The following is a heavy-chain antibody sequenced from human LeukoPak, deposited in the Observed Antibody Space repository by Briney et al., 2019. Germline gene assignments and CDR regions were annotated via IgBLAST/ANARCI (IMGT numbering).Heavy chain of an antibody. CDR2: MYYSGST. J-gene: IGHJ6*03. CDR3: ARGTKPPKYSSSWYYYYYYMDV. CDR1: GGSISSYH. D-gene: IGHD6-13*01. Sequence: SETLSLTCTVSGGSISSYHWSWIRRPPGKGLEWIGNMYYSGSTNYNPSLRSRVTISVDTSKNQFSLKLSSVTAADTAVYYCARGTKPPKYSSSWYYYYYYMDVWGKGTTVTVSS. V-gene: IGHV4-59*12.